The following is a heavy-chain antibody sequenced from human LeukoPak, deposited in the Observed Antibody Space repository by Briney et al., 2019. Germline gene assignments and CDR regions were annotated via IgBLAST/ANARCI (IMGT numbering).Heavy chain of an antibody. CDR3: AKGLHSEGYYSFGL. CDR2: MNPNSGNT. CDR1: GYTFNSYD. D-gene: IGHD1-26*01. Sequence: ASVKVSCKASGYTFNSYDITWVRQAPGQGLEWMGWMNPNSGNTGSAQEFRGRVTMTKVTSTSTAYIELSSLRSDDTGMYYCAKGLHSEGYYSFGLWVQGTLVTVSS. V-gene: IGHV1-8*01. J-gene: IGHJ1*01.